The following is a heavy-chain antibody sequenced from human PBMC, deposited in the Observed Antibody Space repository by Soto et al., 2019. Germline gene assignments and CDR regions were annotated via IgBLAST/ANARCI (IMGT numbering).Heavy chain of an antibody. Sequence: SETLSLTCTVSGGSISSGGYYWSWIRQHPGKGLEWIGYIYYSGSTDYNPSLTSRVTISRDTSISTAYMELSRLRSDDTAVYYCARARGYSGYYYFDYWGQGTLVTVSS. CDR2: IYYSGST. D-gene: IGHD5-12*01. V-gene: IGHV4-61*08. J-gene: IGHJ4*02. CDR3: ARARGYSGYYYFDY. CDR1: GGSISSGGYY.